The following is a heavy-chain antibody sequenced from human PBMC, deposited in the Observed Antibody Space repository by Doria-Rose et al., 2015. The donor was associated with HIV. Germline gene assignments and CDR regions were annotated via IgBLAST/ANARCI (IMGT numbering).Heavy chain of an antibody. V-gene: IGHV4-39*01. J-gene: IGHJ5*02. D-gene: IGHD6-25*01. CDR1: GGSVASGTPY. CDR2: IYYSGTT. Sequence: QVQLQESGPGLVKPSETLPLTCTVSGGSVASGTPYWDWIRQTPGKGLEWIGTIYYSGTTYYNPSLRGRVTISLHTSKNQYSLKLISVTAADTSVYYCAKQAVSWFDPWGQGTLVTVSS. CDR3: AKQAVSWFDP.